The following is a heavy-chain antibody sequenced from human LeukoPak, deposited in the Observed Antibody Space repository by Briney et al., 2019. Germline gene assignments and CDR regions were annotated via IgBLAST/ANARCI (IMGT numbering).Heavy chain of an antibody. V-gene: IGHV3-30*02. Sequence: PGGSLRLSCAASGFAFSSYGMHWVRQAPGKGLEWVAFIRYDGSNKYYADSVKGRFTISRDNSKNTLYLQMNSLRAEDTAVYYCAKSAYNWNDVGGGGFDPWGQGTLVTVSS. CDR3: AKSAYNWNDVGGGGFDP. D-gene: IGHD1-1*01. CDR1: GFAFSSYG. J-gene: IGHJ5*02. CDR2: IRYDGSNK.